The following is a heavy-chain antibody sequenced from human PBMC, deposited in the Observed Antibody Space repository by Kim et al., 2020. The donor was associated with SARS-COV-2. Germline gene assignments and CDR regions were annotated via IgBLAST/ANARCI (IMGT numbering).Heavy chain of an antibody. V-gene: IGHV4-34*01. CDR1: GGSFSGYY. J-gene: IGHJ1*01. CDR3: ARGHPHYYDSSGQYFQH. D-gene: IGHD3-22*01. CDR2: INHSGST. Sequence: SETLSLTCAVYGGSFSGYYWSWIRQPPGKGLEWIGEINHSGSTNYNPSLESRVTISVDTSKNQFSLKLSSVTAADTAVYYCARGHPHYYDSSGQYFQHWG.